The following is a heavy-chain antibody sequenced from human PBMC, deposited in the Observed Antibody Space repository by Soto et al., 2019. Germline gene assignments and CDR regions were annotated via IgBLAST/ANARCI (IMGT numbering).Heavy chain of an antibody. CDR1: GLTFSNAW. Sequence: EVQLVESGGDLVKPGGSLRLSCAVSGLTFSNAWMNWVRQAPGKGLEWVGRIKSKNDGGATDYATPVKGRFTISRDDSKNTVYLQLNSLKTEDTALYYCTTDPRWGFWRQGTMVTVSS. V-gene: IGHV3-15*07. CDR3: TTDPRWGF. D-gene: IGHD3-16*01. J-gene: IGHJ3*01. CDR2: IKSKNDGGAT.